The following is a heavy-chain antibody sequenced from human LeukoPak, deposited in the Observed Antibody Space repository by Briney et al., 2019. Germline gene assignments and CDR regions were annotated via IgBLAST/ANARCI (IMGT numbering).Heavy chain of an antibody. D-gene: IGHD3-22*01. CDR3: ARDLPYYYDSSGYTDY. Sequence: ASVKVSCKASGYTFTSYGISWVRQAPGQGLEWMGRISAYNGNTNYAQKLQGRVTMTTDTSTSTAYMELRSLRSDDTAVYYCARDLPYYYDSSGYTDYWGQGTLVTVSS. J-gene: IGHJ4*02. V-gene: IGHV1-18*01. CDR1: GYTFTSYG. CDR2: ISAYNGNT.